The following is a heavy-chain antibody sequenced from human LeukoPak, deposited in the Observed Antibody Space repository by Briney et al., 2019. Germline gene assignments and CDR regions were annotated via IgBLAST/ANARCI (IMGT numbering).Heavy chain of an antibody. CDR3: AGSSSGWLYYFDY. J-gene: IGHJ4*02. CDR1: GGTFSSYA. D-gene: IGHD6-19*01. CDR2: IIPIFGTA. V-gene: IGHV1-69*13. Sequence: SVKVSCKASGGTFSSYAISWVRQAPGQGLEWMGGIIPIFGTANYAQKFQGRVTITADESTSTAYMELSSLRSEDTAVYYCAGSSSGWLYYFDYWGQGTLVTVSS.